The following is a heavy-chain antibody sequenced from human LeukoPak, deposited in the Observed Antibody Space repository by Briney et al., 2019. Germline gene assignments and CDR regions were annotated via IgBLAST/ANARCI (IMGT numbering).Heavy chain of an antibody. Sequence: GGSLRLSCAASGFTFSNYWMTWVRQAPGKGLEWVANTRGSGSGMGSGNYYAVSVKGRFTISRDDAKNSLYLQMNSLRAEDTAFYYCARDDNWGFDYWGQGALVTVSS. D-gene: IGHD7-27*01. CDR3: ARDDNWGFDY. J-gene: IGHJ4*02. CDR2: TRGSGSGM. CDR1: GFTFSNYW. V-gene: IGHV3-21*05.